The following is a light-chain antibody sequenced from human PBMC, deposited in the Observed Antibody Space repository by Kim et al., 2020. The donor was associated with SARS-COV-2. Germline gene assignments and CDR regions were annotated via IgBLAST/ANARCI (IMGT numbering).Light chain of an antibody. CDR3: GTWDSSLSAVL. Sequence: QSVLTQPPSVSAAPGQQVTISCSGSTSNIGNNYVSWYQQLPGTAPKLLIYDNNKRPSGIPDRFSGSKSGTSATLDISGLQTGDEADYYCGTWDSSLSAVLFGGGTQLTVL. CDR2: DNN. J-gene: IGLJ2*01. CDR1: TSNIGNNY. V-gene: IGLV1-51*01.